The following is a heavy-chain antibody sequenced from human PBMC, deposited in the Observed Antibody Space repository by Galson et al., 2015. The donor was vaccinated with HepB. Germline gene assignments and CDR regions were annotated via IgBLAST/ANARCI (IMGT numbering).Heavy chain of an antibody. J-gene: IGHJ4*02. CDR1: GVTFSRYG. CDR2: INEDGSRT. Sequence: SLRHSCAGAGVTFSRYGMHWVRQVPGKGPVWDSRINEDGSRTDYADSVRGRFTISRDNAKNMVYLQMKSLRAEDTAVYHCAKDHGGPDDYWGQGTLVTVST. D-gene: IGHD5-24*01. CDR3: AKDHGGPDDY. V-gene: IGHV3-74*01.